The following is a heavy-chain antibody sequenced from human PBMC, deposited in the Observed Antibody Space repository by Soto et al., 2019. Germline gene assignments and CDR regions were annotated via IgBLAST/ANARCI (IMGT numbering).Heavy chain of an antibody. CDR2: ISWNSGSI. Sequence: GGSLRLSCASSGFTFDYYGMHWVRQSPGKGLEWVSGISWNSGSIGYADYVKGRFTISRDNAKNSLYLQMNSLRAEDTALYYCAKDISSSGWPRRLDPWGQRTLVTVS. CDR1: GFTFDYYG. D-gene: IGHD6-19*01. V-gene: IGHV3-9*01. J-gene: IGHJ5*02. CDR3: AKDISSSGWPRRLDP.